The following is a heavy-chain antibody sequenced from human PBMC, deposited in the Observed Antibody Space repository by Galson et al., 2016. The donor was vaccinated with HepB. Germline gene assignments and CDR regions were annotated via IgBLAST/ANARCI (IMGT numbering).Heavy chain of an antibody. V-gene: IGHV3-23*01. J-gene: IGHJ4*02. D-gene: IGHD2-21*02. CDR3: ARRKCGGDCYSPDDY. CDR2: ISGSGSTT. CDR1: GFTFRTYA. Sequence: SLRLSCAASGFTFRTYAMNWVRQAPGKGLEWVSGISGSGSTTHYADSVKGRFTISRDNSKHTLYLQMISLRADDTAVYYCARRKCGGDCYSPDDYWGQGTLVTVSS.